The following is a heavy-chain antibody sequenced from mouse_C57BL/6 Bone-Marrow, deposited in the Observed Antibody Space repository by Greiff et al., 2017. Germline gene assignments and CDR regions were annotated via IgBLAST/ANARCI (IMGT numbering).Heavy chain of an antibody. D-gene: IGHD2-4*01. CDR2: IHPNSGST. Sequence: QVQLQQPGAELVKPGASVKLSCKASGYTFTSYWMHWVKQRPGQGLEWIGMIHPNSGSTNYNEKFKSKATLTVDKSSSTAYMQLSSLTSEDSAVYYCARGDYADYYAMDYWGQGTSVTVSS. J-gene: IGHJ4*01. V-gene: IGHV1-64*01. CDR3: ARGDYADYYAMDY. CDR1: GYTFTSYW.